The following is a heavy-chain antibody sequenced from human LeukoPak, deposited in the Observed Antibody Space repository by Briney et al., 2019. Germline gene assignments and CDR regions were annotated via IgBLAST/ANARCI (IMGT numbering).Heavy chain of an antibody. Sequence: PGGSLRLSCAASGFTFSSYGMHWVRQAPGKGLEWVAFIRYDGSNKYYADSVKGRFTISRDNSKNTLYLQMNSLRAEDTAVYYCAKPITMVQGVIKEGDYWGQGTLVTVSS. CDR1: GFTFSSYG. CDR3: AKPITMVQGVIKEGDY. D-gene: IGHD3-10*01. V-gene: IGHV3-30*02. CDR2: IRYDGSNK. J-gene: IGHJ4*02.